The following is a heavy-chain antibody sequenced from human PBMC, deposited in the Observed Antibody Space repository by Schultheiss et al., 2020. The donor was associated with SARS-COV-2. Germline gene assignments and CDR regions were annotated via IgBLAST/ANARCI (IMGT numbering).Heavy chain of an antibody. V-gene: IGHV3-11*01. J-gene: IGHJ4*02. CDR1: GFTVSSNY. CDR2: ISSSGSAI. CDR3: AKRGIAAADY. Sequence: GGSLRLSCAASGFTVSSNYMSWVRQAPGKGLEWVSYISSSGSAIYYTDSVKGRFTISRDNSKNTLYLQMNSLRAEDTAVYYCAKRGIAAADYWGQGTLVTVSS. D-gene: IGHD6-13*01.